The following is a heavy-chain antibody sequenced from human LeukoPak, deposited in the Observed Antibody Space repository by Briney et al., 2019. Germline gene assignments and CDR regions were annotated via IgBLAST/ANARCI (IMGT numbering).Heavy chain of an antibody. CDR1: GFTVSSNY. CDR3: ARAGGCSSTSCYTDH. Sequence: GGSLRLSCAASGFTVSSNYMSWVRQASGKGLEWVSVIYSGGSTYYADSVKGRFTISRDNSKNTLYLQMNSLRAEDTAVYYCARAGGCSSTSCYTDHWGQGTLVTVSS. J-gene: IGHJ4*02. D-gene: IGHD2-2*01. CDR2: IYSGGST. V-gene: IGHV3-66*01.